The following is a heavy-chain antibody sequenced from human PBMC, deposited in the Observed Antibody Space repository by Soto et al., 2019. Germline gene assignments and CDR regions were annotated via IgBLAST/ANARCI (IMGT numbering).Heavy chain of an antibody. J-gene: IGHJ4*02. V-gene: IGHV5-51*04. CDR2: IYPGDSDT. D-gene: IGHD6-13*01. Sequence: GESLKISCKGSGYSFTSYWIGWVRQMPGKGLEWMGIIYPGDSDTRYSPSFQGQVTISADKPISTAYLQWSSLKASDTAMYYCAIFAPWDVPYSSRWYTDYWGQGTLVTVSS. CDR1: GYSFTSYW. CDR3: AIFAPWDVPYSSRWYTDY.